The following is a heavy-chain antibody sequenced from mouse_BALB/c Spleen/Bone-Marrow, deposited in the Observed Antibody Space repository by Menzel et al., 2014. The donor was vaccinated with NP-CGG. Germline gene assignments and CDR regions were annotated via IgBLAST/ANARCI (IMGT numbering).Heavy chain of an antibody. CDR1: GYTFTNYW. CDR3: ARSPDSNPSMDY. Sequence: QVQLQQSGAELVRPGASVKLSCKASGYTFTNYWMNWVKQRPEQGLEWIGRIDPYDSEIHYNQKFRDKAILTVDKSSRIAFMQLSSLTSEDSAVYYCARSPDSNPSMDYWGQGTSVTVSS. CDR2: IDPYDSEI. J-gene: IGHJ4*01. V-gene: IGHV1-52*01. D-gene: IGHD2-5*01.